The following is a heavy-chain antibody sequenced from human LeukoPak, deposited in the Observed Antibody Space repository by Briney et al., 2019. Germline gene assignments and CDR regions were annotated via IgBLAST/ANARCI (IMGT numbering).Heavy chain of an antibody. CDR3: ARNGVYFGWLLAYFAY. CDR2: IKQDGSEK. CDR1: GFTSSSYW. V-gene: IGHV3-7*03. D-gene: IGHD3-9*01. J-gene: IGHJ4*02. Sequence: GGSLRLSCTASGFTSSSYWMSWVRQAPGKGLACVANIKQDGSEKYYVDSVKGRFTISRDNAKNSLYLQMNSLRAEDTAVYFCARNGVYFGWLLAYFAYWGQGTLVTVSS.